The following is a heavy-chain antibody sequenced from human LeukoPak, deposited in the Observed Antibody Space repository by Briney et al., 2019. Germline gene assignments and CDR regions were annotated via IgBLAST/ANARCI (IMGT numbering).Heavy chain of an antibody. V-gene: IGHV1-46*01. CDR1: GYTFTSYY. Sequence: VASVKVSCKASGYTFTSYYMHWVRQAPGQALEWMGIINPSGGSTSYAQKFQGRVTMTRDMSTSTVYMELSSLRSEDTAVYYCANWYYDSSGYGYWGQGTLVTVSS. J-gene: IGHJ4*02. CDR3: ANWYYDSSGYGY. D-gene: IGHD3-22*01. CDR2: INPSGGST.